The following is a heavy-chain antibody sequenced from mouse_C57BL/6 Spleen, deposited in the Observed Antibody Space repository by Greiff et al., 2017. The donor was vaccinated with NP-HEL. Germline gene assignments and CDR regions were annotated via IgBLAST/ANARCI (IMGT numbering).Heavy chain of an antibody. CDR3: ARSSYSNYVGAMDY. CDR2: INPYNGDT. CDR1: GYSFTGYF. Sequence: EVKLVESGPELVKPGDSVKISCKASGYSFTGYFMNWVMQSHGKSLEWIGRINPYNGDTFYNQKFKGKATLTVDKSSSTAHMELRSLTSEDSAVYYCARSSYSNYVGAMDYWGQGTSVTVSS. V-gene: IGHV1-20*01. D-gene: IGHD2-5*01. J-gene: IGHJ4*01.